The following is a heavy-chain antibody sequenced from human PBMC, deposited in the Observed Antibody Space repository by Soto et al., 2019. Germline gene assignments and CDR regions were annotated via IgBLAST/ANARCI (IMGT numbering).Heavy chain of an antibody. J-gene: IGHJ4*02. CDR2: MNLDTGGT. CDR3: ARDGNFALRGYSFGFDL. D-gene: IGHD5-18*01. Sequence: ASVKVSCKASGYRFTTYYIHWVRQAPGQGLEWMGRMNLDTGGTTYAQKFQGRVTMTRDTSINTAYMEVGSVESDDTAMYYCARDGNFALRGYSFGFDLWGQGTLVTVSS. CDR1: GYRFTTYY. V-gene: IGHV1-2*06.